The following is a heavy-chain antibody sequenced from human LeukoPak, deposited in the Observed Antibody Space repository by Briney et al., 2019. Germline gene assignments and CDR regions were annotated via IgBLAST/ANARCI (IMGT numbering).Heavy chain of an antibody. CDR1: GGSFNAYY. V-gene: IGHV4-34*01. CDR3: ARATLQLERRPFDY. Sequence: SETLSLTCAVYGGSFNAYYWSWIRQPPGKGLQWIGEINHSGSTNYNSSLKSRVTISVDTSKNQFSLKLSSVTAADTAIYYCARATLQLERRPFDYWGQGTLVTVSS. CDR2: INHSGST. D-gene: IGHD1-1*01. J-gene: IGHJ4*02.